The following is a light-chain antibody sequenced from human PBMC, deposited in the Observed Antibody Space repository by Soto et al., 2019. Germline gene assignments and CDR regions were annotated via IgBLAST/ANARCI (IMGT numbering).Light chain of an antibody. V-gene: IGKV3-15*01. CDR3: QQYNDWPLT. J-gene: IGKJ4*01. Sequence: EVVMTQSPATLSVSPGERATLSCRASQSVSSNLAWYQQKPGQAPRLLLYGASTRATGIPARFSGSGSGTEFSLTINSLRPEDFASYYCQQYNDWPLTFGGGTKV. CDR2: GAS. CDR1: QSVSSN.